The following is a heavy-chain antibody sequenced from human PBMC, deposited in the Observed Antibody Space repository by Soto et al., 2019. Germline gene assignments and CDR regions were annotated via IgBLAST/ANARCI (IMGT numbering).Heavy chain of an antibody. V-gene: IGHV3-23*01. CDR3: AKDLVPWHHDGVDI. CDR1: AFPFSSYA. CDR2: ISGGGGST. J-gene: IGHJ3*02. Sequence: XGSLRLSCSPSAFPFSSYAMSWVRQAPGKGLEWVSAISGGGGSTYYADSVKGRFTISRDNSKNTLYLQMNSLRGEDTAVYYCAKDLVPWHHDGVDIWGQGTMFTGSS. D-gene: IGHD6-6*01.